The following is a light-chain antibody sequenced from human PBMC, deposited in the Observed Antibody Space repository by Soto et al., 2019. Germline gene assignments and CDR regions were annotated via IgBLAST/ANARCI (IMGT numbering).Light chain of an antibody. CDR3: QQLNSYPIT. CDR1: QGLSSD. CDR2: AAS. J-gene: IGKJ5*01. Sequence: DLQLTQSPSFLSASVGDRVTITCRASQGLSSDLAWYQQKPGKAPKLLICAASTLQSGVPSRFSGSGSGTEFTLTISSLQPEDFATYYCQQLNSYPITFGQGTRLEIK. V-gene: IGKV1-9*01.